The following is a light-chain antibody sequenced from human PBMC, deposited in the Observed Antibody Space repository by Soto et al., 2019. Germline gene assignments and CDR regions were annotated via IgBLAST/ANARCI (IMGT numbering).Light chain of an antibody. CDR1: SSNIGGNS. CDR2: DDN. Sequence: QSVLTQPPSVSAAPGQKVTISCSGSSSNIGGNSVSWYQQLPGTAPKLLIYDDNKRPSGIPDRFSGSKSGTSATLGITGLQTGDEADYYCGSWDSSLSAYVFVTGTRSPS. CDR3: GSWDSSLSAYV. V-gene: IGLV1-51*01. J-gene: IGLJ1*01.